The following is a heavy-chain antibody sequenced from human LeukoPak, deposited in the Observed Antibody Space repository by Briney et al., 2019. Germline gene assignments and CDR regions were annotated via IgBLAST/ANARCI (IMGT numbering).Heavy chain of an antibody. Sequence: ASVTVSCKASGYTFTNYFLHWLRQAPGQGLEWMGWINSNSGGTHYAQKFQGRVTMTRDTSIRTIYMELSSLRSDDTAVYYCVRTLSAMIPYDYWGNGTLIIVSS. V-gene: IGHV1-2*02. J-gene: IGHJ4*01. CDR1: GYTFTNYF. CDR3: VRTLSAMIPYDY. D-gene: IGHD3-16*01. CDR2: INSNSGGT.